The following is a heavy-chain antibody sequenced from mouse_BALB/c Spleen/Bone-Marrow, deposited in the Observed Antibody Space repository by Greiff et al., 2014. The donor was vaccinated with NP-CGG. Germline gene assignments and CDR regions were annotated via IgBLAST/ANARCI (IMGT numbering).Heavy chain of an antibody. CDR3: ARNHRGYYFDY. V-gene: IGHV2-2*02. CDR1: GFSLTTYG. D-gene: IGHD3-1*01. J-gene: IGHJ2*01. Sequence: VHLVESGPGLVQPSQSLSITCTVSGFSLTTYGVHWVRQSPGKGLEWLGVIWSGGSTDHNAAFISRLSISKDNSKSQVFFKMNSLQANDTAIYYCARNHRGYYFDYWGQGTTLTVSS. CDR2: IWSGGST.